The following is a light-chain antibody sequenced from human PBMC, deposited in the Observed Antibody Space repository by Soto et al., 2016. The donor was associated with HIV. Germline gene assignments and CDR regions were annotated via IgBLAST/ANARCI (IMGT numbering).Light chain of an antibody. V-gene: IGLV3-21*01. CDR3: HVWDSSSDHWI. CDR2: DDD. Sequence: SYELPQPPSVSVAPGKTARITCGGNDIGSKSVHWYQQKPGQAPVLVVYDDDDRPSGIPERFSGSNSGNTATLTISRVENGDEADYYCHVWDSSSDHWIFGGGTKVTVL. J-gene: IGLJ2*01. CDR1: DIGSKS.